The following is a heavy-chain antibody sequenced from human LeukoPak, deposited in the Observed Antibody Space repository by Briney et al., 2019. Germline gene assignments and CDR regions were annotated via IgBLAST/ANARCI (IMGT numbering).Heavy chain of an antibody. Sequence: GGSLTLSCAASGFTFSSYGMHWVRQAPGKGLEWVAVISYDGSNKYYADSVKGRFTISRDNSKNTLYLQMNSLRAEDTAGYYCGGATSFDYWGQGTLVTVSS. CDR1: GFTFSSYG. D-gene: IGHD1-26*01. CDR3: GGATSFDY. CDR2: ISYDGSNK. V-gene: IGHV3-30*03. J-gene: IGHJ4*02.